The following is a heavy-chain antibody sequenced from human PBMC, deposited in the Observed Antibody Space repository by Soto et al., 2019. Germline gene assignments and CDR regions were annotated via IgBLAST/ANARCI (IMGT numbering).Heavy chain of an antibody. CDR3: ATSRRSGSYSVDY. CDR1: GGTFSSYA. V-gene: IGHV1-69*13. J-gene: IGHJ4*02. D-gene: IGHD1-26*01. Sequence: GASVKVSCKASGGTFSSYAISWVRQAPGQGLEWMGGIIPIFGTANYAQKFQGRVTITADESTSTAYMELSSLRSEDTAAYYCATSRRSGSYSVDYWGQGTLVTVSS. CDR2: IIPIFGTA.